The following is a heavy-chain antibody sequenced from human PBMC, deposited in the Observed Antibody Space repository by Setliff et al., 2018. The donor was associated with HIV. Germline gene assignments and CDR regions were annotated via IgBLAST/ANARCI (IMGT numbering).Heavy chain of an antibody. J-gene: IGHJ4*02. V-gene: IGHV1-69*13. CDR1: GGRFRTYA. Sequence: SVKVSCKASGGRFRTYAISWVVQAPGQGLEWMGQIIPIFGTPRYAQKFQGRVTITADESTSTVYMELSSLRSEDTAVYYCAREDGDYWGQGTLVTVSS. CDR2: IIPIFGTP. CDR3: AREDGDY.